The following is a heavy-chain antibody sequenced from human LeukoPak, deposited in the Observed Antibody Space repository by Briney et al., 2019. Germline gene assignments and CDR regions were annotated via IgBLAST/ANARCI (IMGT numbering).Heavy chain of an antibody. CDR2: ISSSSSYI. D-gene: IGHD6-19*01. Sequence: GGSLRLSCAASGFTFSSYSMNWVRQAPGKGLEWVSSISSSSSYIYYADSVKGRFTISRDNAKNSLYLQMNSLRAEDTAVYYCARAGLAQYYFDYWGQGTLVTVSS. CDR1: GFTFSSYS. V-gene: IGHV3-21*01. CDR3: ARAGLAQYYFDY. J-gene: IGHJ4*02.